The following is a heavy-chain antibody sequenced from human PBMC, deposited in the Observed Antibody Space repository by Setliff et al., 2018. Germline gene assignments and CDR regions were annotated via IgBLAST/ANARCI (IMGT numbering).Heavy chain of an antibody. V-gene: IGHV1-69*13. Sequence: SVKVSCKASGGTFSGYAFSWVRQAPGLGLEWMGGITPIFETAHYAEKFRGRVTITADESTSTAYMELSSLRSEDTAVYYCARSSIIAAAGARAFAEYFQHWGQGTLVTVSS. D-gene: IGHD6-13*01. J-gene: IGHJ1*01. CDR1: GGTFSGYA. CDR2: ITPIFETA. CDR3: ARSSIIAAAGARAFAEYFQH.